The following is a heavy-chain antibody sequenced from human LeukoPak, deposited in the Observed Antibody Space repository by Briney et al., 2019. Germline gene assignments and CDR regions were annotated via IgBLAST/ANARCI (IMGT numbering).Heavy chain of an antibody. V-gene: IGHV3-30*18. CDR2: ISYDANNK. J-gene: IGHJ4*02. CDR1: AFTFSSYG. Sequence: GGSLRLSCAASAFTFSSYGMHWVRQAPGKGLEWVAVISYDANNKNYADSVKGRFTISRDNSKNTLYLQMNSLRGEDTAVYYRAKDRHPARTDGYYYDYWGQGTLVTVSS. CDR3: AKDRHPARTDGYYYDY. D-gene: IGHD3-3*01.